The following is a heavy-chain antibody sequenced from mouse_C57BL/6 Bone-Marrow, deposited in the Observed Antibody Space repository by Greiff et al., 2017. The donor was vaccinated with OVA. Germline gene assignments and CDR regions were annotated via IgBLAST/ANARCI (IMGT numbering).Heavy chain of an antibody. CDR2: IYPRSGNT. V-gene: IGHV1-81*01. CDR3: ARGDYYGSSYDWYFDV. J-gene: IGHJ1*03. CDR1: GYTFTSYG. D-gene: IGHD1-1*01. Sequence: VQRVESGAELARPGASVKLSCKASGYTFTSYGISWVKQRTGQGLEWIGEIYPRSGNTYYNEKFKGKATLTADKSSSTAYMELRSLTSEDSAVYFCARGDYYGSSYDWYFDVWGTGTTVTVSS.